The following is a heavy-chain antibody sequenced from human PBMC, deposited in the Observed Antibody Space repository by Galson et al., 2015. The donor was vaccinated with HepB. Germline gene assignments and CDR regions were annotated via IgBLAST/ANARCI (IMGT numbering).Heavy chain of an antibody. J-gene: IGHJ4*02. CDR2: ISGSDSSA. Sequence: SLRLSCAASGFTFNYHAMNWVRQAPGKGLEWVASISGSDSSAYYADSVKGRFTISRDNSLDTVDLQMDSLRVDDTAVYYCAKDYLPYYDRWGSYSDLYYFDYWGQGTLVTVSS. CDR3: AKDYLPYYDRWGSYSDLYYFDY. CDR1: GFTFNYHA. V-gene: IGHV3-23*01. D-gene: IGHD3-22*01.